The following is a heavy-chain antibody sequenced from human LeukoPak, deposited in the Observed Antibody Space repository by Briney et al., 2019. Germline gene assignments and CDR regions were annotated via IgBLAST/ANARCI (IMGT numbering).Heavy chain of an antibody. V-gene: IGHV1-69*13. CDR3: ARTGGSGSYSLPFDY. Sequence: ASVKVSCKASGGTFGSYAISWVRQAPGQGLEWMGGIIPIFGTANYAQKFQGRVTITADESTSTAYMELSSLRSEDTAVYYCARTGGSGSYSLPFDYWGQGTLVTVSS. J-gene: IGHJ4*02. CDR1: GGTFGSYA. CDR2: IIPIFGTA. D-gene: IGHD3-10*01.